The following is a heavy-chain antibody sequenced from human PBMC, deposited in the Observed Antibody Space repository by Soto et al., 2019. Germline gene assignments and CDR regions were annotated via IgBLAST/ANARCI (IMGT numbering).Heavy chain of an antibody. J-gene: IGHJ4*02. Sequence: GGSLRLSCAASGFTFDDYAMHWVRQVPGKGLEWVSGISWNSGTLGYAASVKGRFTISRDNAKNSLYLQMNSLRAEDTALYYCASDNDGAVAGSFDYWGPGTLVTGS. CDR3: ASDNDGAVAGSFDY. V-gene: IGHV3-9*01. CDR2: ISWNSGTL. CDR1: GFTFDDYA. D-gene: IGHD6-19*01.